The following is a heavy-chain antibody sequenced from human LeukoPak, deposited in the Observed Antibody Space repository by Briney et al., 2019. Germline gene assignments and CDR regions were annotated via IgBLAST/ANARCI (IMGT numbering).Heavy chain of an antibody. CDR3: ARDQAQFGP. CDR2: ISGSGGST. V-gene: IGHV3-23*01. J-gene: IGHJ5*02. CDR1: GFTFSSYA. Sequence: PGGSLRLSCAASGFTFSSYAMSWVRQAPGKGLEWVSAISGSGGSTYYADSVKGRFTISRDSAKNSLYLQMNDLRAEDTAMYYCARDQAQFGPWGQGTLVTVSS.